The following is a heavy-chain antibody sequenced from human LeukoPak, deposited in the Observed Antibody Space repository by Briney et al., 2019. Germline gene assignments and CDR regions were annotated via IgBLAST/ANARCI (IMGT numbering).Heavy chain of an antibody. Sequence: SETLSLTCTVSGGSISRYYWSWIRPPPVRGLEWIGYIDYSGSSNSNPSLKSRVTISLDTSNNQFSLKLSSVTAADTAVYYCARGLRLSAAGTNFDSWGQGTLVTVSS. V-gene: IGHV4-59*01. CDR3: ARGLRLSAAGTNFDS. CDR1: GGSISRYY. J-gene: IGHJ4*02. CDR2: IDYSGSS. D-gene: IGHD6-13*01.